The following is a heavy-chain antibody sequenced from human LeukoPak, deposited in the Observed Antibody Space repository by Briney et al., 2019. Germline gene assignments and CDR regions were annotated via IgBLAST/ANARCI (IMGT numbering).Heavy chain of an antibody. D-gene: IGHD5-24*01. V-gene: IGHV3-33*06. CDR2: IWYDGSNK. J-gene: IGHJ6*03. CDR3: AKGYVEMANYYYYMDV. CDR1: GFTFSSYG. Sequence: GGSLRLSCAASGFTFSSYGMHWVRQAPGKGLEWVAVIWYDGSNKYYADSVKGRFTISRDNSKNTLCLQMNSLRAEDTAVYYSAKGYVEMANYYYYMDVWGKGTTVTVSS.